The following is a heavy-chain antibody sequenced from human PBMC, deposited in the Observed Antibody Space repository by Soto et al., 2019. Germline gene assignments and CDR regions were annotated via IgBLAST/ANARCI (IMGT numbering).Heavy chain of an antibody. D-gene: IGHD1-26*01. CDR3: AREVGYSGSYYAPYYYYYGMDV. CDR1: GYTFTSYG. Sequence: ASVKVSCKASGYTFTSYGISWVRPAPGQGLEWMGWISAYNGNTNYAQKLQGRITMTTDTSRSTAYMELRSLRSDDTAVYYCAREVGYSGSYYAPYYYYYGMDVWGQGTTVTVSS. J-gene: IGHJ6*02. V-gene: IGHV1-18*01. CDR2: ISAYNGNT.